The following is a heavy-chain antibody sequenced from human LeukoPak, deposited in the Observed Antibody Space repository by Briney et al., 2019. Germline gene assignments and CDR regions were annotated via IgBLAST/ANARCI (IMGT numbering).Heavy chain of an antibody. Sequence: PGGSLRLSCAASGFIVSDNYMSWVRQAPGKGLEWVGRIKSKTDGGTTDYAAPVKGRFTISRDDSKNTLYLQMNSLKTEDTAVYYCTTDYDFWSGYGAFDIWGQGTMVTVSS. CDR2: IKSKTDGGTT. V-gene: IGHV3-15*01. CDR1: GFIVSDNY. D-gene: IGHD3-3*01. CDR3: TTDYDFWSGYGAFDI. J-gene: IGHJ3*02.